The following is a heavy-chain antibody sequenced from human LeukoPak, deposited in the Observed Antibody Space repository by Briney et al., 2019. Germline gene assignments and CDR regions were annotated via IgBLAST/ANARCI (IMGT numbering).Heavy chain of an antibody. J-gene: IGHJ4*02. CDR2: IYHSAGT. V-gene: IGHV4-30-4*01. D-gene: IGHD1-26*01. Sequence: PSETLSLTCTVSGGSVTNDDYFWSWTRQPPGEGLEWIGYIYHSAGTYYNPSLKSRVTMSIDTSRNQFSLKLSSVTAADTAVYSCARGVRHSEGYLVEYWGQGTLVTVSS. CDR3: ARGVRHSEGYLVEY. CDR1: GGSVTNDDYF.